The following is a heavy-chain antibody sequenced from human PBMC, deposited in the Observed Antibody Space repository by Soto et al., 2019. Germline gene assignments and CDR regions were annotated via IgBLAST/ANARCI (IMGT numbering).Heavy chain of an antibody. D-gene: IGHD3-16*01. CDR2: IHWNNGAT. V-gene: IGHV3-9*02. J-gene: IGHJ6*02. CDR3: TEDILPGGADV. Sequence: QAGGSLRLSCVASAFSSHHHAILWVRQGPGKGLEWVSGIHWNNGATGYADSVKGRFTIFKDNVKNSVYLQMNSLRTDDTAFYYCTEDILPGGADVWGQGTTVTVSS. CDR1: AFSSHHHA.